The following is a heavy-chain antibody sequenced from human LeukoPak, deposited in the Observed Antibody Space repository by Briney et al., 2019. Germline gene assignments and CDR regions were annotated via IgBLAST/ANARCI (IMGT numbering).Heavy chain of an antibody. Sequence: GGSLRLSCAASGFTSRRYWMSWVRQAPGKGLEWVANIKKDGSEKYYVDSVKGRFTISRDNAKNSLYLQMNSLRAEDTAVYYCARDSPRSYYYYMDVWGKGTTVTVSS. V-gene: IGHV3-7*01. CDR3: ARDSPRSYYYYMDV. CDR2: IKKDGSEK. J-gene: IGHJ6*03. CDR1: GFTSRRYW. D-gene: IGHD3-16*01.